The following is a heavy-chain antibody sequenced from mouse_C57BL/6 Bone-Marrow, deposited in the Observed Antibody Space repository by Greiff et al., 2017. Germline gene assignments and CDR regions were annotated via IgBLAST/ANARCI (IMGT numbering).Heavy chain of an antibody. CDR1: GYTFTDYN. Sequence: EVQLQQSGPELVKPGASVKIPCKASGYTFTDYNMDWVKQSHGKSLEWIGDINPNNGGTIYNQKFKGKATLTVDKSSSTAYMELRSLTSEDTAVDYCARRSYYGSSYYYAMDYWGQGTSVTVSS. CDR3: ARRSYYGSSYYYAMDY. CDR2: INPNNGGT. V-gene: IGHV1-18*01. J-gene: IGHJ4*01. D-gene: IGHD1-1*01.